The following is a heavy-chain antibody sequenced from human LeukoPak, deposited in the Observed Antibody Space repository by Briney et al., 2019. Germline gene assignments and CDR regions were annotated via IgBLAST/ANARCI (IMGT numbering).Heavy chain of an antibody. CDR3: ARGPPYSTIHIIDY. CDR2: IKQDGSEK. Sequence: PGGSLRLSCAASGFTFSSYWMSWVRQAPGKGLEWVANIKQDGSEKYYVDSVKGRFTISRDNAKNSLYLQMNSLRAEDTAVYYCARGPPYSTIHIIDYWGQGTLATVSS. V-gene: IGHV3-7*01. J-gene: IGHJ4*02. CDR1: GFTFSSYW. D-gene: IGHD4-11*01.